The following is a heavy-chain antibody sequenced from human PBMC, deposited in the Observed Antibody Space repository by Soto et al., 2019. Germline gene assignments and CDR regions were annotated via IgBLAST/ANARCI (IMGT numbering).Heavy chain of an antibody. CDR3: ARGSLGELSPFFDY. J-gene: IGHJ4*02. Sequence: QLQLQESGSGLVKPSQTLSLTCAVSGGSISSGGYSWSWIRQPPGKGLEWIGYIYHSGSTYYNPSLKSRVTISVDRSKNKFSLKLSSVTAADTAVDYCARGSLGELSPFFDYWGQGTLVTVSS. V-gene: IGHV4-30-2*01. CDR2: IYHSGST. CDR1: GGSISSGGYS. D-gene: IGHD3-16*02.